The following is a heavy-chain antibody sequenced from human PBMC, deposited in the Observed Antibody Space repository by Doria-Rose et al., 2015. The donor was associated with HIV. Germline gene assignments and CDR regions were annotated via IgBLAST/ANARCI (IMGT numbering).Heavy chain of an antibody. J-gene: IGHJ4*02. V-gene: IGHV4-59*01. D-gene: IGHD1-26*01. Sequence: QEQLQESGPGLVKPSETLSLTCSVSGGSISHYYWSWIRQPPGKRLAYIGDISYTGSTYYRTSLQSRVSISIDTTKNKFSLRLSSVTAADTAVYYCARVLSGTYDYWGQGALVTVSS. CDR3: ARVLSGTYDY. CDR2: ISYTGST. CDR1: GGSISHYY.